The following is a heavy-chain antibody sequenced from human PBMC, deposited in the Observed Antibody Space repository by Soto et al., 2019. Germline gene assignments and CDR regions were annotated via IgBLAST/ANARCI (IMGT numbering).Heavy chain of an antibody. D-gene: IGHD2-8*01. Sequence: PGGSLRLSCAASGFTFSSYGMHWVRQAPGKGLEWVAVISYDGSNKYYADSVKGRFTISRDNSKNTLYLQMNSLKAEDTAVYYCAKPSSGYCTNGVCYPAWDFDYWGQGTLVTVSS. V-gene: IGHV3-30*18. CDR1: GFTFSSYG. J-gene: IGHJ4*02. CDR2: ISYDGSNK. CDR3: AKPSSGYCTNGVCYPAWDFDY.